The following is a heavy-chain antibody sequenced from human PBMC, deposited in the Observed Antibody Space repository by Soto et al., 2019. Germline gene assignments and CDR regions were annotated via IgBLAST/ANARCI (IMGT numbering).Heavy chain of an antibody. CDR3: ARIVGPYDSSGYYPNPFAFDI. CDR2: IDWDDDK. Sequence: VSGPTLVNPTQTLTRPSTSPGFYLSTIGMCVSWIRKPQGRALEWLALIDWDDDKYYSTSLKTRLTISKDTSKNQVVLTMTNMDPVDTATYYCARIVGPYDSSGYYPNPFAFDIWGQGTMVTVSS. V-gene: IGHV2-70*01. J-gene: IGHJ3*02. D-gene: IGHD3-22*01. CDR1: GFYLSTIGMC.